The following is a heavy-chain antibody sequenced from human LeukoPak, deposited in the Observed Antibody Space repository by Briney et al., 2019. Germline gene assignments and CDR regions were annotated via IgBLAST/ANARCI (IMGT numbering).Heavy chain of an antibody. J-gene: IGHJ4*02. Sequence: SETLSLTCAVYGGSISGHYWSWIRQPPGKGLEWIGEINHSGSTNYNPSLKSRVTISVDTSKNQFSLKLSSVTAADTAVYYCARGKRLVRFDYWGQGTLVTVSS. CDR3: ARGKRLVRFDY. D-gene: IGHD6-19*01. CDR1: GGSISGHY. CDR2: INHSGST. V-gene: IGHV4-34*01.